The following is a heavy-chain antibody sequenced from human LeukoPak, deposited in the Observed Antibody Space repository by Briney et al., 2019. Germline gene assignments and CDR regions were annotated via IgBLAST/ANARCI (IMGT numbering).Heavy chain of an antibody. CDR1: GLTFSSYA. CDR3: ARVLRDASGYYDY. J-gene: IGHJ4*02. V-gene: IGHV3-64*01. CDR2: ISILGGDT. Sequence: PGGTLRLSCAVSGLTFSSYAMHWVRQAPGKGLEYGSAISILGGDTYYANSVKGSFTISRDNSENTLYLQMGSLRAEDMAVYYCARVLRDASGYYDYWGQGTLVTVSS. D-gene: IGHD3-22*01.